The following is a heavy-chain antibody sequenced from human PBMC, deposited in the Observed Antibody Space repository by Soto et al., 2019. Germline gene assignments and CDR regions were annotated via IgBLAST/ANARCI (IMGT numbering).Heavy chain of an antibody. Sequence: SETLSLTCTVSGGSISSGDYYWIWIRQPPGKGLECIGHIYYSESTHYNPSLKSRVIISVDTSKNQFSLKLTSVTAADTAVYYCATGGVLRVLEVNNFNYWGQGTPVPVCS. D-gene: IGHD3-3*01. CDR1: GGSISSGDYY. CDR2: IYYSEST. J-gene: IGHJ4*02. V-gene: IGHV4-30-4*01. CDR3: ATGGVLRVLEVNNFNY.